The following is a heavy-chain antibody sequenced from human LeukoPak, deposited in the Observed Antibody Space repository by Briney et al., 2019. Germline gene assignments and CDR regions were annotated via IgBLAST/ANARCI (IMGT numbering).Heavy chain of an antibody. V-gene: IGHV4-39*07. Sequence: SETLSLTCTVSGGSISSGSYYWGWIRQPPGKGLEWIGSIYYSGSTYYNPSLKSRVTISVDTSKNQFSLKLSSVTAADTAVYYCARAVAAAIDAFDIWGQGTMVTVSS. CDR3: ARAVAAAIDAFDI. J-gene: IGHJ3*02. D-gene: IGHD6-13*01. CDR1: GGSISSGSYY. CDR2: IYYSGST.